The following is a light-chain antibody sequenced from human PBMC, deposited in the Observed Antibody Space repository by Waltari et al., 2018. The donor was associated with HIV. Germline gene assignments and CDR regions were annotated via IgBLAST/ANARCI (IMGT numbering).Light chain of an antibody. Sequence: QRVTISCTGSSSNIGAGYDVHWYQQLPGTATKLLIYANINRPSGVPDRFSGSKSGSSASLAITGLQAEDEAHYYCQSFDSSLTTSGVIFGGGTKLTVL. V-gene: IGLV1-40*01. CDR3: QSFDSSLTTSGVI. CDR2: ANI. J-gene: IGLJ2*01. CDR1: SSNIGAGYD.